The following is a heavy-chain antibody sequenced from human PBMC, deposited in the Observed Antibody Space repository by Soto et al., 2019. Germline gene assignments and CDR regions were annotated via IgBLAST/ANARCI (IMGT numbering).Heavy chain of an antibody. Sequence: EVQLVESGGGLVKPGGSLRLSCAASGFTFSNAWMSWVRQAPGKGLEWGGRIKSKTDGGTTDYAAPVKGRFTISRDDSKNTLYLQMNSLKTEDTAVYYCTTAGGWDERAYWGQGTMVTVSS. CDR1: GFTFSNAW. V-gene: IGHV3-15*01. J-gene: IGHJ3*01. CDR3: TTAGGWDERAY. CDR2: IKSKTDGGTT. D-gene: IGHD6-19*01.